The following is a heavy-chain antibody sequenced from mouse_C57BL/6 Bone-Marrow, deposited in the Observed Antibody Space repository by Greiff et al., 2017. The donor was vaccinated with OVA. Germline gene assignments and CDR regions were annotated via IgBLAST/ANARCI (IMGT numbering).Heavy chain of an antibody. CDR1: EYEFPSHD. J-gene: IGHJ3*01. CDR2: INSDGGST. Sequence: EVKVEESGGGLVQPGESLKLSCESNEYEFPSHDMSWVRKTPEKRLEFVAAINSDGGSTYYPDTMERRFIISRDNTKKTLYLQMSSLRSEDTALYYCARQLRPRFAYWGQGTLVTVSA. V-gene: IGHV5-2*03. D-gene: IGHD3-2*02. CDR3: ARQLRPRFAY.